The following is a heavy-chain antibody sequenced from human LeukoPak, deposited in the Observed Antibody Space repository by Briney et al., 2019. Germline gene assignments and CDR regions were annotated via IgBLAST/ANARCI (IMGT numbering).Heavy chain of an antibody. V-gene: IGHV1-2*02. J-gene: IGHJ4*02. CDR2: INPNSGGT. D-gene: IGHD5-12*01. CDR3: ARDLYSGYDPLGY. CDR1: GYTFTSYY. Sequence: ASVKVSCKTSGYTFTSYYMHWVRQAPGQGLEWMGWINPNSGGTNYAQKFQGRVTMTRDTSISTAYMELSRLRSDDTAVYYCARDLYSGYDPLGYWGQGTLVTVSS.